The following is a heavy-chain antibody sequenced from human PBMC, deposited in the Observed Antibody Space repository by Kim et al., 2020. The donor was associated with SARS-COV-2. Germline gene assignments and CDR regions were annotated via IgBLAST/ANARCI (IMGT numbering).Heavy chain of an antibody. Sequence: SVKVSCKASGFTFTSSAMQWVRQARGQRLEWIGWIVVGSGNTNYAQKFQERVTITRDMSTSTAYMELSSLRSEDTAVYYCAADTATDYYYYGMDVWGQGTTVTVSS. CDR1: GFTFTSSA. CDR3: AADTATDYYYYGMDV. V-gene: IGHV1-58*02. J-gene: IGHJ6*02. CDR2: IVVGSGNT. D-gene: IGHD5-18*01.